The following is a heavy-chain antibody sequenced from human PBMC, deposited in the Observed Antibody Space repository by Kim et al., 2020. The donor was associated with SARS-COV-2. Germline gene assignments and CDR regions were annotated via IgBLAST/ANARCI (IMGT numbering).Heavy chain of an antibody. V-gene: IGHV3-23*01. CDR3: TKPLKGYYYYGLDV. J-gene: IGHJ6*02. CDR2: IGGSGGNI. Sequence: GKGLEWVSCIGGSGGNIYYADSVKGRFTISRDNSRNTLFLQMNSLRAEDTAVYYCTKPLKGYYYYGLDVWGQGTTVTVSS.